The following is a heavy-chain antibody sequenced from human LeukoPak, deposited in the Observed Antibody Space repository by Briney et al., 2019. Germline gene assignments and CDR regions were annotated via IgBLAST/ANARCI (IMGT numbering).Heavy chain of an antibody. CDR2: ISTDGSIT. J-gene: IGHJ4*02. CDR3: TRDFDSGGGY. V-gene: IGHV3-74*01. Sequence: GGSLRLSCAASGFSFSSHWIHWVRQGAGKGLEWVSRISTDGSITGYADSVKGRFTMSRDNAKNTVYLQMNSLRAEDTAVYFCTRDFDSGGGYWGQGTVVTVSS. D-gene: IGHD6-19*01. CDR1: GFSFSSHW.